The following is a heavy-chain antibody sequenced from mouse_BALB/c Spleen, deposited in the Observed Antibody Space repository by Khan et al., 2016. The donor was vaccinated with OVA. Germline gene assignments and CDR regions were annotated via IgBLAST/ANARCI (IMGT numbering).Heavy chain of an antibody. J-gene: IGHJ4*01. CDR3: ARPPYFSYVMVY. D-gene: IGHD2-10*01. V-gene: IGHV9-3-1*01. Sequence: QVQLQQSGPELKKPGETVKISCKASGYTFTNYEMNWVKQAPGKGLKWMGFINTYTGEPTYADEFQGRFAFSLEATASTANLQINNLKNEDTATYFCARPPYFSYVMVYWGQGTSVTVSS. CDR1: GYTFTNYE. CDR2: INTYTGEP.